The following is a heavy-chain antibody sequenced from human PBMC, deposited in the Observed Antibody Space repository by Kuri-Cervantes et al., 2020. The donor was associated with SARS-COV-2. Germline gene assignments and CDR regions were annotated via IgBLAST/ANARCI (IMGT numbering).Heavy chain of an antibody. CDR1: GGSFSGYY. CDR2: INHSGSA. V-gene: IGHV4-34*01. D-gene: IGHD4-17*01. Sequence: SQTLSLTCAVYGGSFSGYYWTWIRQPPGKGLEWIGEINHSGSANYNPSLKSRVTISVDASKNQFSLKLSSVTAADTAVYYCARNTMTYYWYFGLWGRGTLVTVSS. J-gene: IGHJ2*01. CDR3: ARNTMTYYWYFGL.